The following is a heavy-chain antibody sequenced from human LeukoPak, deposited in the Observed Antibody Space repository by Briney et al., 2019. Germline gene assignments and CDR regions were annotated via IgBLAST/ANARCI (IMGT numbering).Heavy chain of an antibody. D-gene: IGHD4-11*01. V-gene: IGHV4-30-4*08. Sequence: PSETLSLTCTVSGGAISSGDYYWSWIRQPPGKGLEWIGYIYYSGSTYYNPSLKSRVTISVDTSKNQFSLKLSPVTAADTAVYYCARGLDYSNPPGGYYYYYYMDVWGKGTTVTVSS. CDR1: GGAISSGDYY. CDR2: IYYSGST. CDR3: ARGLDYSNPPGGYYYYYYMDV. J-gene: IGHJ6*03.